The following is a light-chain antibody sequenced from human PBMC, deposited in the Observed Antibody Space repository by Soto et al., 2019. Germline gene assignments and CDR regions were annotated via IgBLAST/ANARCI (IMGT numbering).Light chain of an antibody. Sequence: EVVMTQSPATLSVSPGERVTLSCRASQSINAHLAWYQQKPGQAPRLLIHGASTSATGIPARFSGSGFGTEFILTISSLQSEYFAVYYCQQYNTWLWTFGQGTKVEIQ. J-gene: IGKJ1*01. CDR2: GAS. V-gene: IGKV3-15*01. CDR1: QSINAH. CDR3: QQYNTWLWT.